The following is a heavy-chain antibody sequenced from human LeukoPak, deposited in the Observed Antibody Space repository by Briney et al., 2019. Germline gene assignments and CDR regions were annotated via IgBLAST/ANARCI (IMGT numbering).Heavy chain of an antibody. CDR2: IYYSGST. V-gene: IGHV4-39*01. CDR3: ARQYGSGSYYPPFDY. D-gene: IGHD3-10*01. J-gene: IGHJ4*02. CDR1: GGSISSSSYC. Sequence: SETLSLTCTVSGGSISSSSYCWVWIRQPPGKGLEWIGSIYYSGSTYYNPSLKSRVTISVDTSKNQFSLRLSSVTASDTAVYYCARQYGSGSYYPPFDYWGQGTLVTVSS.